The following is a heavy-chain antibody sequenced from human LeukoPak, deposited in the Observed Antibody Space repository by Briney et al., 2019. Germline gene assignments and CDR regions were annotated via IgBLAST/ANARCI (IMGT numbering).Heavy chain of an antibody. Sequence: ASVKVSCKASGYTFTAYYVQWVRQAPGQGLEWMGRINPNSGSANYAQKFQDRVAVTRDTSISTVYMELKWLISDDTAVDYCARAGLNGDYVSDSWGQGTLVTVSS. CDR1: GYTFTAYY. V-gene: IGHV1-2*06. D-gene: IGHD4-17*01. CDR2: INPNSGSA. CDR3: ARAGLNGDYVSDS. J-gene: IGHJ4*02.